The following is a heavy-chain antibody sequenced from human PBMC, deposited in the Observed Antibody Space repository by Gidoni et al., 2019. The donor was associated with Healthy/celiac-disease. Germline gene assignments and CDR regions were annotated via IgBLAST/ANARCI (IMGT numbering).Heavy chain of an antibody. J-gene: IGHJ4*02. CDR3: AKDPGLGGWELLLNYFDY. CDR1: GCTLSSYA. V-gene: IGHV3-23*01. Sequence: EVKLLESGGGLVQPGGSMRLSCAASGCTLSSYAKSWVRQALGKGLEWVSAIGGSGGSTYYADSVKGRCTIARDNTKNTLDLQMNSLRAEDTAVYYCAKDPGLGGWELLLNYFDYWGQGTLVTVSS. CDR2: IGGSGGST. D-gene: IGHD3-10*01.